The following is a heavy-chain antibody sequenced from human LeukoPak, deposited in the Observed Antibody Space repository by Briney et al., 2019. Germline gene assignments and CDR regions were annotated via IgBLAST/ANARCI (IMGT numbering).Heavy chain of an antibody. CDR1: GITFSNYN. CDR3: ARDHKGYSYGYRRGYSDYYYMDV. V-gene: IGHV3-21*04. Sequence: GSLRLSCAAPGITFSNYNMNWVRQAPGKGLEWISSITSSSSYTFYADSVKGRFTISRDNSKNTLYLQMNSLRAEDTAVYYCARDHKGYSYGYRRGYSDYYYMDVWGKGTTVTVSS. CDR2: ITSSSSYT. J-gene: IGHJ6*03. D-gene: IGHD5-18*01.